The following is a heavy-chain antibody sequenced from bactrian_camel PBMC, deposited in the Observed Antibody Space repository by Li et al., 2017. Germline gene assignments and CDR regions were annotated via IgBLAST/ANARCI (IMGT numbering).Heavy chain of an antibody. CDR2: LGTSSGNT. CDR1: GYTFSRHC. CDR3: APSTLVDVCRALSRFTM. Sequence: HVQLVESGGGSVQAGGSLRLSCAASGYTFSRHCVAWFRQAPGKERERVATLGTSSGNTAYADSVKGRFTISQDNAKTTVNLQMNTLKPEDTAMYYCAPSTLVDVCRALSRFTMWGQGTQVTVS. V-gene: IGHV3-3*01. D-gene: IGHD2*01. J-gene: IGHJ4*01.